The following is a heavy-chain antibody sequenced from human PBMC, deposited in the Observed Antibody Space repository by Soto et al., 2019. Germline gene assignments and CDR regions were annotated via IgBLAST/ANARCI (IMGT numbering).Heavy chain of an antibody. CDR3: ARVRWTVAGPGHFDY. CDR2: IYYSGST. V-gene: IGHV4-59*01. Sequence: QVQLQESGPGLVKPSETLSLTCTVSGGSISSYYWSWIRQPPGKGLEWIGYIYYSGSTNYNPSLNSRVTLSVDPPTNPFSLKLSSVPAADTAVYYCARVRWTVAGPGHFDYWGQGTLVPVSS. D-gene: IGHD6-19*01. CDR1: GGSISSYY. J-gene: IGHJ4*02.